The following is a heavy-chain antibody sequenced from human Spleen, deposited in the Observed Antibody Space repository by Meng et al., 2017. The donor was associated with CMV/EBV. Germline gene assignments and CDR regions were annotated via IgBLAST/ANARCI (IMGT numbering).Heavy chain of an antibody. CDR1: GGSISSSSYY. CDR3: AREATAYNYASSGLDY. V-gene: IGHV4-39*07. Sequence: GSLRLSCTVSGGSISSSSYYWGWIRQPPGKGLEWIGNIYYSGSTYYNPSLKSRVTISVDTSKNQFSLKLSSVTAADTAVYYCAREATAYNYASSGLDYWGQGTLVTVSS. CDR2: IYYSGST. J-gene: IGHJ4*02. D-gene: IGHD3-22*01.